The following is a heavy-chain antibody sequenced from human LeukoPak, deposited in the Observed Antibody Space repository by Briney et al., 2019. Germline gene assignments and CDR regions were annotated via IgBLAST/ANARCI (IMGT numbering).Heavy chain of an antibody. CDR1: GGSVSSGSYY. CDR3: ACRGFSVYDSDY. D-gene: IGHD5/OR15-5a*01. CDR2: TYYSGSA. V-gene: IGHV4-61*01. Sequence: PSETLSLTCTVSGGSVSSGSYYWSWIRQPPGKGLEYIGYTYYSGSAYYNPSLKSRVTMSLDRSKSQFSLRLGSVTSADTAVYYCACRGFSVYDSDYWGQGTLVTVSS. J-gene: IGHJ4*02.